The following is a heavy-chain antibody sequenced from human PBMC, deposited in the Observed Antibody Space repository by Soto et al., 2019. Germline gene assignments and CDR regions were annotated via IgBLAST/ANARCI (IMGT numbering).Heavy chain of an antibody. CDR3: AKVLTVWTGFDY. D-gene: IGHD1-20*01. J-gene: IGHJ4*02. CDR2: VSGSGSST. CDR1: GFTFSSYA. V-gene: IGHV3-23*01. Sequence: EVQLLESGGGLVPPGGSLRLSCAASGFTFSSYAMNWVRQAPGKGLEWVSGVSGSGSSTYYADSVKGRFTISRDNSKNTLYLQMNSLRAEDTAVYYCAKVLTVWTGFDYWGQGTLVTVSS.